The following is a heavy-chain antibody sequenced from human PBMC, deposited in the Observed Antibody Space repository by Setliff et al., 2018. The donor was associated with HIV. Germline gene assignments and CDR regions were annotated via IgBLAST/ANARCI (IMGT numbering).Heavy chain of an antibody. V-gene: IGHV5-51*01. J-gene: IGHJ4*02. CDR2: IYPGDSDT. Sequence: GESLKISCKGSGYSFTTFWIAWARQMPGKGLEWMGIIYPGDSDTRYSPSFQGQVTISADKSITTAYLQLTSLKASDTAMYLCARLPYYVSGGVFDHWGKGTLVTVSS. D-gene: IGHD3-10*01. CDR1: GYSFTTFW. CDR3: ARLPYYVSGGVFDH.